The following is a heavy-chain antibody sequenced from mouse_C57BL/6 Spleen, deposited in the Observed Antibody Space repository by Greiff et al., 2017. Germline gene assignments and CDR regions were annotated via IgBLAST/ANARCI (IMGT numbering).Heavy chain of an antibody. V-gene: IGHV2-6*03. CDR3: ARVYYGSSSDYAMDY. J-gene: IGHJ4*01. D-gene: IGHD1-1*01. CDR1: GFSLTSYG. Sequence: QVQLKESGPGLVAPSQSLSITCTVSGFSLTSYGVHWVRQPPGKGLEWLVVIWSDGSTTYNSALKSRLSISKDNSKSQVFLKMNSLQTDDTAMYYCARVYYGSSSDYAMDYWGQGTSVTVSS. CDR2: IWSDGST.